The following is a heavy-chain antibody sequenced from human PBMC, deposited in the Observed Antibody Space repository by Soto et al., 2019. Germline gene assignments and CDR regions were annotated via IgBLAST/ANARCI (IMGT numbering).Heavy chain of an antibody. J-gene: IGHJ4*01. V-gene: IGHV3-30-3*01. CDR1: GFRFDRSV. CDR2: ISVDGNTQ. D-gene: IGHD6-19*01. CDR3: AKEEYSSGRAGLFYF. Sequence: GGSLRLSCAPSGFRFDRSVMHWLRQAPGQGLEWVAGISVDGNTQHLPDSVKGRFTISRDNSVNRLYLQMDSLRLEDTAEYYCAKEEYSSGRAGLFYFGGHGTLVTVSS.